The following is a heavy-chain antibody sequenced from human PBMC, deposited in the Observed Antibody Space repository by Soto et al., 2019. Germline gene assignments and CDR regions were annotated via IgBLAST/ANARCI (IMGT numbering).Heavy chain of an antibody. Sequence: SVKVSCKASGGTFSSYAISWVRQAPGQGLEWMGGIIPIFGTANYAQKFQGRVTITADKSTSTAYMELSSLRSEDTAVYYCALEYYYDSSGYSDYWGQGTLVTVYS. D-gene: IGHD3-22*01. CDR1: GGTFSSYA. V-gene: IGHV1-69*06. J-gene: IGHJ4*02. CDR3: ALEYYYDSSGYSDY. CDR2: IIPIFGTA.